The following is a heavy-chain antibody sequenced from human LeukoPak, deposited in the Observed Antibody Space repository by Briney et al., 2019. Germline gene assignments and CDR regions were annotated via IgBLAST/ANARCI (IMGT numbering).Heavy chain of an antibody. V-gene: IGHV3-48*02. Sequence: GGSLRLSCAASGFTFSSYSMNSLRQAPGKGLEWVSYISSSSSTIYYADSVKGRFTISRDNDKNSLYLQMNSLRDEDTAAYYCATAWYSWGYYFDYWGQGTLVTVSS. D-gene: IGHD1-26*01. CDR3: ATAWYSWGYYFDY. J-gene: IGHJ4*02. CDR1: GFTFSSYS. CDR2: ISSSSSTI.